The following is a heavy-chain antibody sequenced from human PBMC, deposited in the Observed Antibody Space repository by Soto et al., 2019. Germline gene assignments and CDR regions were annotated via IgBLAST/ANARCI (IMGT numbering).Heavy chain of an antibody. CDR1: GGSISSGGYY. J-gene: IGHJ6*02. Sequence: QVQLQESGPGLVKPSQTLSLTCTVSGGSISSGGYYWSWIRQHPGKGLEWIGYIYYSGSTYYNPSLKCRDTISVDTSKTQFSLQLSSVTSADTAVYYCAASCVGCGGFNYYGMDVWGQGTTVTVAS. V-gene: IGHV4-31*03. D-gene: IGHD2-21*01. CDR2: IYYSGST. CDR3: AASCVGCGGFNYYGMDV.